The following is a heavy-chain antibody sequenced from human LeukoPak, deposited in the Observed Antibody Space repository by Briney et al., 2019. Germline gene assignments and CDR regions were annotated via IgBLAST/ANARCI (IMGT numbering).Heavy chain of an antibody. CDR1: GFTFSDCW. D-gene: IGHD2-2*01. CDR3: ARWRGSTSERSDY. CDR2: IKQDGSAK. V-gene: IGHV3-7*01. J-gene: IGHJ4*02. Sequence: GGSLRLSCTASGFTFSDCWMTWVRQAPGKGLEWVANIKQDGSAKYYVDSVKGRFTISRDNAKNSLYLQMDSLRVEDTATYYCARWRGSTSERSDYWGQGTLVTVSS.